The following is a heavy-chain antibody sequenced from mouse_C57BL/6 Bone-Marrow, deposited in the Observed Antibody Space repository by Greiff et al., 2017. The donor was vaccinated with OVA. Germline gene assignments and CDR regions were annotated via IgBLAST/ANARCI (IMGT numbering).Heavy chain of an antibody. CDR3: TRDEDY. Sequence: VPLQQSGAELVRPGASVTLSCKASGYTFTDYEMHWVKQTPVHGLEWIGAIDPETGGTAYNQKFKGKAILTADKSSSTAYMELRSLTSEDSAVYYCTRDEDYWGQGTSVTVSS. CDR1: GYTFTDYE. CDR2: IDPETGGT. J-gene: IGHJ4*01. V-gene: IGHV1-15*01.